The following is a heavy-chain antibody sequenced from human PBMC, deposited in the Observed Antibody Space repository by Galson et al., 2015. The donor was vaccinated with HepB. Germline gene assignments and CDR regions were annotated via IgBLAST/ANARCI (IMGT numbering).Heavy chain of an antibody. Sequence: SVKVSCKAPGYSFTGYHMNWIRQAPGQGLEWMGRINPKSGVTDYAQKFQGRVTMTRDTSISTGYMELSRLTSDDTAIYYCARDWWSVTGPMTTAGDFDYWGQGTLVTVSS. CDR2: INPKSGVT. CDR1: GYSFTGYH. V-gene: IGHV1-2*02. D-gene: IGHD6-19*01. CDR3: ARDWWSVTGPMTTAGDFDY. J-gene: IGHJ4*02.